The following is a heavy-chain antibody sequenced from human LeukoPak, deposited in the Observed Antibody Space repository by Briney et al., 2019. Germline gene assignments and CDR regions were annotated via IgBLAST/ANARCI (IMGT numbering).Heavy chain of an antibody. V-gene: IGHV1-18*01. CDR2: ISAYNGNT. CDR3: ARDQGIVVVVAAAWANWFDP. Sequence: ASVKVSCKASGYTFTSYGISWVRQAPGQGLEWMGWISAYNGNTNYAQKLQGRVTMTTDTSTSTAHMELRSLRSDDTAVYYCARDQGIVVVVAAAWANWFDPWGQGTLVTVSS. D-gene: IGHD2-15*01. CDR1: GYTFTSYG. J-gene: IGHJ5*02.